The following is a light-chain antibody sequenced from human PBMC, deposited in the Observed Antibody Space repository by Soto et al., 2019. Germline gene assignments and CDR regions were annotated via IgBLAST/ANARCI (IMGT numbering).Light chain of an antibody. CDR1: QDISNH. V-gene: IGKV1-33*01. J-gene: IGKJ5*01. CDR3: QQYDDLPIT. CDR2: DAS. Sequence: DIQMTQSPYSLSASVGDRVTITCQASQDISNHLNWYQQKPGRAPNLLIYDASSLGTGVPSRFSGSRSGTYFTFTICSLQPEDVATYYCQQYDDLPITFGQGTRLEIK.